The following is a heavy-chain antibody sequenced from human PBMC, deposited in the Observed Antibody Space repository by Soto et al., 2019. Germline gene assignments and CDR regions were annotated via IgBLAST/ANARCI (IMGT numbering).Heavy chain of an antibody. J-gene: IGHJ4*02. Sequence: QVQLVESGGGVVQPGRSPRLSCAASGFTFSSYGMHWVRQAPGKGLEWVAVISYDGSNKYYADSVKGRFTISRDNSKNTLYLQMNSLRAEDTAVYYCALDGYNLRYYFDYWGQGTLVTVSS. CDR3: ALDGYNLRYYFDY. D-gene: IGHD5-12*01. CDR1: GFTFSSYG. V-gene: IGHV3-30*03. CDR2: ISYDGSNK.